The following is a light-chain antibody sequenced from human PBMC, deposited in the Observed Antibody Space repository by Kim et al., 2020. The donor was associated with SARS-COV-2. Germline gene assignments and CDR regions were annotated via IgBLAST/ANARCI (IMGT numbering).Light chain of an antibody. CDR3: QTWGTGIRV. Sequence: VKLTCTLSSGHSSYAIAWHQQQPEKGPRYLMKLNSDGSHSKGDGIPDRFSGSSSGAERYLTISSLQSEDEADYYCQTWGTGIRVFGGGTKLTVL. V-gene: IGLV4-69*01. J-gene: IGLJ3*02. CDR2: LNSDGSH. CDR1: SGHSSYA.